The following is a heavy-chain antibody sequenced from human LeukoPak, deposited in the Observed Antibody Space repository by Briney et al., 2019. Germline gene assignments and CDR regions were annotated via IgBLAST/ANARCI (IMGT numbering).Heavy chain of an antibody. CDR1: GFTFRSYG. V-gene: IGHV3-30*18. D-gene: IGHD3-9*01. J-gene: IGHJ4*02. CDR2: ISYDGSNK. CDR3: AKDGGYDILTGYYFLAYYFDY. Sequence: GGSLRLSCAASGFTFRSYGMHWVRQAPGKGLEWVAVISYDGSNKYYADSVKGRFTISRDNSKNTLYLQMNSLRAEDTAVYYCAKDGGYDILTGYYFLAYYFDYRGQGTLVTVSS.